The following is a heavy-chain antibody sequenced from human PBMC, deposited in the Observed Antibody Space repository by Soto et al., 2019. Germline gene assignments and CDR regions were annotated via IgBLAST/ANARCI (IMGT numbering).Heavy chain of an antibody. CDR2: INPNSGGT. CDR1: GYTFTGYY. D-gene: IGHD6-19*01. J-gene: IGHJ5*02. Sequence: ASVKVSCKASGYTFTGYYMHWVRQAPGQGLEWMGWINPNSGGTNYAQKFQGRVTMTRDTSISTAYMELSRLRSDDTAVYYCARVRRAVAYQGSWFDPWGQGTLVTVSS. V-gene: IGHV1-2*02. CDR3: ARVRRAVAYQGSWFDP.